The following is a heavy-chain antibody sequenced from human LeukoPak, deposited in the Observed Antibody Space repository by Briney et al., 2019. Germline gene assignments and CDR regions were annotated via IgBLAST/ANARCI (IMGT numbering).Heavy chain of an antibody. V-gene: IGHV3-30*02. CDR3: AKVGTRDWYYFDY. CDR2: IWYDGSNK. J-gene: IGHJ4*02. CDR1: GFTFSNYG. Sequence: PGGSLRLSCAASGFTFSNYGMHWVRQAPGKGLEWVAVIWYDGSNKYYADSVKGRFIISRDNSKNTLYLQMNSLRAEDTAVYYCAKVGTRDWYYFDYWGQGTLVTVSS. D-gene: IGHD1-1*01.